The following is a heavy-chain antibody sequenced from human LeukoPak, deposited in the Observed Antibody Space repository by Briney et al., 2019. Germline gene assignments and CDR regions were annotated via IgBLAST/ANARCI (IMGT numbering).Heavy chain of an antibody. Sequence: PSETLSLTCTVSGGSISSYYWSWIRQPPGKGLEWIGEINHSGSTNYNPSLKSRVTISVDTSKNQFSLKLSSVTAADTAVYYCARGGYSGYDFDYGGQGTLVTVSS. V-gene: IGHV4-34*01. J-gene: IGHJ4*02. CDR3: ARGGYSGYDFDY. CDR1: GGSISSYY. D-gene: IGHD5-12*01. CDR2: INHSGST.